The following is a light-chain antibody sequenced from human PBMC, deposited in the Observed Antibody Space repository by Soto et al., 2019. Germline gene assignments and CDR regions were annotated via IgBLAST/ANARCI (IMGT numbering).Light chain of an antibody. CDR1: QSVGSN. CDR3: QQYNNRPPIT. V-gene: IGKV3D-15*01. Sequence: EIAMTQSPVTLSVSPGESATLSGRARQSVGSNLAWYQRRPGQAPRLIIYGASTRATGMPVRFSGSGSGTEFTLTISGLQSEDFGVYLCQQYNNRPPITFGQGTRLEIK. J-gene: IGKJ5*01. CDR2: GAS.